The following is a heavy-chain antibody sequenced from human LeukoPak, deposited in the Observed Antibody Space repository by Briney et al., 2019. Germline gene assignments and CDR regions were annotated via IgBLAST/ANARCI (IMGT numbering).Heavy chain of an antibody. CDR3: ARVSRWQLPYFDF. J-gene: IGHJ4*02. Sequence: PSETLSLTCTVSGGSRSSSYWSWIRQPPGKRLDWVGYINYSGSTKYNPSLKSRVTISEDTSKNQFSLNMTSVTDADTAVYYCARVSRWQLPYFDFWGQGALVTVSS. CDR2: INYSGST. D-gene: IGHD4-23*01. V-gene: IGHV4-59*01. CDR1: GGSRSSSY.